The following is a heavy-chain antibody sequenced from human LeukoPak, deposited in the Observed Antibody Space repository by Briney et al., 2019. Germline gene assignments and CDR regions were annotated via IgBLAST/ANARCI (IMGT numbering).Heavy chain of an antibody. CDR3: ARGSSSLPGVY. CDR1: GYTFTSYY. D-gene: IGHD6-13*01. Sequence: GASVKVSCKASGYTFTSYYMHWVRQAPGQGLEWMGIISPSGGSTNYAEKFQGRVTMTSDMSTSTVYMELSSLRSEDTAVYYCARGSSSLPGVYWGQGTLVTVSS. J-gene: IGHJ4*02. CDR2: ISPSGGST. V-gene: IGHV1-46*01.